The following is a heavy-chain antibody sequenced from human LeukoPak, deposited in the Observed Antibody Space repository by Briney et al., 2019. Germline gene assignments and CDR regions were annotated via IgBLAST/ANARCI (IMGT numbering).Heavy chain of an antibody. CDR2: ISWNSAAI. D-gene: IGHD3-10*01. J-gene: IGHJ4*02. CDR3: AKGETTMVRGVIIPSYFDY. Sequence: GGSLRLSCAASGFTFDDYAMHWVRQAPGKGLEWVSGISWNSAAIGYADSVKGRFTISRDNAKNSLYLQMNSLRPEDTALYYCAKGETTMVRGVIIPSYFDYWGLGTLVTVSS. V-gene: IGHV3-9*01. CDR1: GFTFDDYA.